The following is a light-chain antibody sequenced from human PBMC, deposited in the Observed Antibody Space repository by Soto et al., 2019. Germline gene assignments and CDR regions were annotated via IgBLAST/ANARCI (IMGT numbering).Light chain of an antibody. V-gene: IGKV3-20*01. CDR1: QIVSKND. CDR3: EQYGKSPWT. CDR2: GAS. J-gene: IGKJ1*01. Sequence: EIVLTQSPGTLSLSPGERGTLSCRASQIVSKNDLAWYQQKPGQSPRILIYGASNRAPDIPDRFSGSESGTEFTLTISRVEPEDYAVYDCEQYGKSPWTFVQGTKVEIK.